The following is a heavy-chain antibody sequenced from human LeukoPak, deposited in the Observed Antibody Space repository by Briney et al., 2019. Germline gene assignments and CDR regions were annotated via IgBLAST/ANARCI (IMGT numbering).Heavy chain of an antibody. V-gene: IGHV3-33*01. CDR3: ARWATTFDY. D-gene: IGHD5-12*01. CDR2: IWYDGSDK. J-gene: IGHJ4*02. Sequence: GGSLRLSCAASGFSYSSHGMHWVRQAPGKGLEWVAVIWYDGSDKYYADSVKGRFTISRDSSKNTLYLQMNSLRAEDTAVYYCARWATTFDYWGQGTLVTVSS. CDR1: GFSYSSHG.